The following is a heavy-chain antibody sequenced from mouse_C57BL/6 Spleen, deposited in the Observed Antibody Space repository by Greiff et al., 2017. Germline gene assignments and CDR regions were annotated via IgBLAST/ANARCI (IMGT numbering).Heavy chain of an antibody. J-gene: IGHJ2*01. CDR1: GYTFTSYW. Sequence: QVHVKQPGAELVKPGASVKVSCKASGYTFTSYWMHWVKQRPGQGLEWIGRIHPSDSDTNYNQKFKGKATLTVDKSSSTAYMQLSSLTSEDSAVYYCAISSSGPCLDYWGQGTTLTVSA. D-gene: IGHD3-2*02. CDR2: IHPSDSDT. V-gene: IGHV1-74*01. CDR3: AISSSGPCLDY.